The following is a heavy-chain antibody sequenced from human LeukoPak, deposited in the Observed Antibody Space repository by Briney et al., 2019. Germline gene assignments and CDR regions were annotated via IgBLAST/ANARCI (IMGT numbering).Heavy chain of an antibody. Sequence: NSGKSLRLSCAASGFTFSDYYMSWIRQAPGKGLEWVSYISSSGSTIYYADSVKGRFTISRDNAKNSLYLQMNSLRAEDTAVYYCAREGAFMVRGVPYWGQGTLVTVSS. CDR3: AREGAFMVRGVPY. CDR2: ISSSGSTI. J-gene: IGHJ4*02. V-gene: IGHV3-11*01. CDR1: GFTFSDYY. D-gene: IGHD3-10*01.